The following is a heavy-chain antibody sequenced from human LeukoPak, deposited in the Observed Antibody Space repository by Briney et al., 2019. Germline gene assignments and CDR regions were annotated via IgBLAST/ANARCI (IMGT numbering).Heavy chain of an antibody. CDR1: GGSISTYY. CDR2: IHYSGST. J-gene: IGHJ4*02. D-gene: IGHD1-1*01. V-gene: IGHV4-59*01. Sequence: KPSETLSLTCTVSGGSISTYYWTWIRQPPGKGLEWIGYIHYSGSTNYNPSLKSRVTISVDTSKNQFSLRLSSVTAADTALYYCASGFRGQLGYFDYWGQGTLVTVSS. CDR3: ASGFRGQLGYFDY.